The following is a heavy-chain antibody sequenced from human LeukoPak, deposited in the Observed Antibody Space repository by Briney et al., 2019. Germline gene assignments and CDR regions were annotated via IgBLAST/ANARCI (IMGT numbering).Heavy chain of an antibody. Sequence: GGSLRLSCAASGFTFRSYEMNWVRQAPGKGLEWVSYISSSGSIYYADSVKGRFTISRDNAKNSLYLQMNSLRAEDTAVYYCARALIGYYFDYWGQGTLVTVSS. CDR3: ARALIGYYFDY. J-gene: IGHJ4*02. CDR1: GFTFRSYE. V-gene: IGHV3-48*03. D-gene: IGHD2-8*01. CDR2: ISSSGSI.